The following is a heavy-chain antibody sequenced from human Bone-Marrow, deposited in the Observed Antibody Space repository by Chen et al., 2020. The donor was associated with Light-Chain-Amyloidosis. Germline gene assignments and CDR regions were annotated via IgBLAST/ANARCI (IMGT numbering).Heavy chain of an antibody. CDR3: ASAPPTTFNVYAMDV. V-gene: IGHV1-69*04. D-gene: IGHD3-3*02. CDR1: GEPFSSYA. CDR2: IIPMLETT. J-gene: IGHJ6*02. Sequence: QVQLVQSGAEVKKPGSSVKVSCKASGEPFSSYALSWVRQAPGQGLEWVGRIIPMLETTKDAQNFLGRVEITAERSTRTSHLEMTGLTFEDTAIYYCASAPPTTFNVYAMDVWGQGTTVVVSS.